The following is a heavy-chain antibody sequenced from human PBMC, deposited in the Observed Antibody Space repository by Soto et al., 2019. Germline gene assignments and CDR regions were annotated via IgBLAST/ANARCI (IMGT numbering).Heavy chain of an antibody. CDR2: MYTDGSST. CDR1: GFNFSSYW. J-gene: IGHJ4*02. CDR3: AKSPDFFYSSANCYRYYLDY. D-gene: IGHD2-2*02. Sequence: GGSLRLSCAGSGFNFSSYWMHWVRQAPGKGLVWVSRMYTDGSSTYYADSVEGRFTISRDNAKNTLYLQMSGLKGEDTAVYYCAKSPDFFYSSANCYRYYLDYWSQGTLVTVSS. V-gene: IGHV3-74*01.